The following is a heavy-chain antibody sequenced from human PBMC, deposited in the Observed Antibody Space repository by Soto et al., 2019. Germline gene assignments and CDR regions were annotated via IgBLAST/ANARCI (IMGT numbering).Heavy chain of an antibody. J-gene: IGHJ4*02. Sequence: SETLSLTCTVSGGSVSSGSYYWSWIRQPPGKGLEWIGYIYYSGSTNYNPSLKSRVTISVDTSKNQFSLKLSSVTAADTAVYYCAIQYYDILTGRLELDYWGQGTLVTVSS. D-gene: IGHD3-9*01. CDR1: GGSVSSGSYY. CDR2: IYYSGST. V-gene: IGHV4-61*01. CDR3: AIQYYDILTGRLELDY.